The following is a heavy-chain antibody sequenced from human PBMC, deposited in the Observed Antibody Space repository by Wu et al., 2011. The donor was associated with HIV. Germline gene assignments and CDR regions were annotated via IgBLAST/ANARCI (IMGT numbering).Heavy chain of an antibody. Sequence: IGWVRPDARKGLEWMESSILLTLIPRYSPSFRGQVTISADKSTSTAYLQWNSLKASDTAIYYCARQKPAGTFFWYFDLWGRGTLVTVSS. V-gene: IGHV5-51*01. CDR2: SILLTLIP. J-gene: IGHJ2*01. D-gene: IGHD6-13*01. CDR3: ARQKPAGTFFWYFDL.